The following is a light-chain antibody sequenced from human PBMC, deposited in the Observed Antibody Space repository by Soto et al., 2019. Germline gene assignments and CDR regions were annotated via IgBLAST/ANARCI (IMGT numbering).Light chain of an antibody. Sequence: QSALTQTASVSGSPGQSITISCTGTSSDVGRYNYVSWFQQHPGKAPKLMIFEVSTRPSGVSNRFSGSKSGNTASLTISGLQIEDEADYYCCSYTSSTSAVFGGGTQLTVL. J-gene: IGLJ2*01. CDR3: CSYTSSTSAV. CDR2: EVS. V-gene: IGLV2-14*01. CDR1: SSDVGRYNY.